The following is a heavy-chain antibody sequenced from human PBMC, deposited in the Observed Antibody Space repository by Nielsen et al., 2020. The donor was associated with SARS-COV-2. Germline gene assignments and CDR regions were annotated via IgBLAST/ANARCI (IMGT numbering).Heavy chain of an antibody. CDR3: ASARDCGGSTCFSHPYYGMDV. J-gene: IGHJ6*02. CDR1: GFTFSGYG. V-gene: IGHV3-74*01. Sequence: GESLKISCAASGFTFSGYGMNWVRQAPGKGLAWVSRINPDGSRVTYADPVKGRFTISRDNAKNTLYLQMNSLRVEDTAAYYCASARDCGGSTCFSHPYYGMDVWGQGTTVSVSS. CDR2: INPDGSRV. D-gene: IGHD2-15*01.